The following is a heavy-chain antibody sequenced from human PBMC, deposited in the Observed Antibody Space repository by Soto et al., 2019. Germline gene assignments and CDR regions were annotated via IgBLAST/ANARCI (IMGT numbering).Heavy chain of an antibody. J-gene: IGHJ3*01. CDR2: INSDGSTT. V-gene: IGHV3-74*01. CDR1: GFTFSHYW. Sequence: EVQLVESGGGLVQPGGSLRLSCAASGFTFSHYWMHWVRQTPGKGLVWISRINSDGSTTSSADSVRGRFSMSRAKDKNSQYLQINGLGADDTAGDFCARDLGGVTARDAFDVWGHGTMVAVSS. CDR3: ARDLGGVTARDAFDV. D-gene: IGHD2-21*02.